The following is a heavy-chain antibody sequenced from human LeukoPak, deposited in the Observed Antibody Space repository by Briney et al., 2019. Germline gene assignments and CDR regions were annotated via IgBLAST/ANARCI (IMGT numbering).Heavy chain of an antibody. J-gene: IGHJ5*02. V-gene: IGHV3-30-3*01. CDR1: GFTFSSYA. Sequence: GRSLRLSCAASGFTFSSYAMHWVRQAPGKGLEWVAVISYDGSNKYYADSVKGRFTISRDNSKNTLYLQMNSLRAEDTAVYYCARSPRRSLNWFDPWGQGTLVTVSS. CDR2: ISYDGSNK. CDR3: ARSPRRSLNWFDP.